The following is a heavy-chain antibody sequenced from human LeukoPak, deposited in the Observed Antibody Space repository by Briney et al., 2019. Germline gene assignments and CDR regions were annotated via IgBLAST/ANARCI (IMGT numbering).Heavy chain of an antibody. CDR2: TYYRSKWYN. CDR3: AREEVRGTVAGTFYYYYYMDV. V-gene: IGHV6-1*01. CDR1: GDSVSSNSAA. J-gene: IGHJ6*03. D-gene: IGHD6-19*01. Sequence: SQTLSLTCAISGDSVSSNSAAWNWIRQSPSRGLEWLGRTYYRSKWYNDYAVSVKSRITINPDTSKNQFSLQLNSVTPEDTAVYYCAREEVRGTVAGTFYYYYYMDVWGKGTTVTVSS.